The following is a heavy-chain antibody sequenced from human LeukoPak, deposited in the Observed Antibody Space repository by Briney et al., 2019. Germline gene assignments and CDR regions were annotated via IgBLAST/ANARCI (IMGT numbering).Heavy chain of an antibody. J-gene: IGHJ5*02. CDR2: IIPIFGTA. V-gene: IGHV1-69*13. Sequence: SVSVSCKASGGTFSSYVISWVLQAPGQGLEWMGGIIPIFGTANYAQKFQGRVTITADESTSTAYMELSSLRSEDTAVYYCARDHWFDPWGQGTLVTVSS. CDR1: GGTFSSYV. CDR3: ARDHWFDP.